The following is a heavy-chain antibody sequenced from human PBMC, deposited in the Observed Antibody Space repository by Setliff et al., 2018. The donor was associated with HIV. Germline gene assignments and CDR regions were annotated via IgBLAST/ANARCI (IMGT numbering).Heavy chain of an antibody. V-gene: IGHV3-23*01. Sequence: GGSLRLSCAASGFTFSRYAMTWVRQAPGKGLEWVSAISGSGIGSYYPDSVKGRFTISRDNAKNSLYLQMNSLRAEDTAVYFCARDPAFGAFDIWGQGTMVTVSS. CDR3: ARDPAFGAFDI. J-gene: IGHJ3*02. CDR2: ISGSGIGS. CDR1: GFTFSRYA. D-gene: IGHD3-10*01.